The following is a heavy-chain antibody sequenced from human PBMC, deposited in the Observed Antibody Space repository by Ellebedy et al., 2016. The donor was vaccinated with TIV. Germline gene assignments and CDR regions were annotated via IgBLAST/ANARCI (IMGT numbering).Heavy chain of an antibody. D-gene: IGHD6-6*01. J-gene: IGHJ4*02. V-gene: IGHV1-2*02. CDR3: ARTRWQLAFDY. CDR2: INPNTGGT. Sequence: AASVKVSCKASGDTFTDYYFHWVRQAPGQGLEWMAWINPNTGGTGYAQKFQDRVTVTRATSINTVYMELSNLRSDDTAVYYCARTRWQLAFDYWGQGTLVTVSS. CDR1: GDTFTDYY.